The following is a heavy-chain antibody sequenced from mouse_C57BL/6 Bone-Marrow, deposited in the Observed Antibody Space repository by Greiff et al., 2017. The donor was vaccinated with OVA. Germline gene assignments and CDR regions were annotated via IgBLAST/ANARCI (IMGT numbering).Heavy chain of an antibody. CDR2: IDPSDSYT. D-gene: IGHD4-1*01. CDR1: GYTFTSYW. J-gene: IGHJ2*01. V-gene: IGHV1-50*01. CDR3: AIKRGRDY. Sequence: QVQLQQPGAELVKPGASVKLSCKASGYTFTSYWMQWVKQRPGQGLEWIGEIDPSDSYTNYNQKFKGKATLTVDTSSSTAYMQLSSLTSEDSAVYYCAIKRGRDYWGQGTTLTVSS.